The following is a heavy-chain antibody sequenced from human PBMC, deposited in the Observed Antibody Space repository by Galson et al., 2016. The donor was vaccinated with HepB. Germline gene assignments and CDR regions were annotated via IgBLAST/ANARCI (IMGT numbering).Heavy chain of an antibody. CDR2: ISGYNGNT. CDR1: GYSFTSFA. J-gene: IGHJ1*01. CDR3: ARGSKTAGVN. V-gene: IGHV1-18*01. Sequence: SVKVSCKASGYSFTSFAITWVRQAPGQGLEWVGWISGYNGNTNYAQNLQGRITMTIEPSTNTAYMELRSLTSDDTAVYFCARGSKTAGVNWGPGTLVTVSS. D-gene: IGHD6-19*01.